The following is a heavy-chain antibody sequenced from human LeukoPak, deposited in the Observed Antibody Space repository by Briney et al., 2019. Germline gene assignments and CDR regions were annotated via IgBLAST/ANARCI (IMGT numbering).Heavy chain of an antibody. Sequence: GGSLRLSCAATGFTFSTYAMTWVRQAPGKGLEWVSGISGSGDNTYYADSVKGRFTISRDNSKNTLYLQMHSLRSEDTAVYYCASAELQVDYWGQGTLVTVSS. CDR2: ISGSGDNT. V-gene: IGHV3-23*01. CDR3: ASAELQVDY. D-gene: IGHD1-26*01. CDR1: GFTFSTYA. J-gene: IGHJ4*02.